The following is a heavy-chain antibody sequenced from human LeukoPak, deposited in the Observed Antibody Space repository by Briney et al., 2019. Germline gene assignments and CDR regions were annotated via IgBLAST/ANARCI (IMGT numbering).Heavy chain of an antibody. J-gene: IGHJ4*02. Sequence: PETLSLTCTVSGGSISSYYWSWIRQPAGKGLEWIRRIYTSGSTNYSPSLKSRVTMSVDTSKNQFSLNLTSVTAADTAVYYCARDQTTTRGYDYWGQGTLVTVSS. CDR1: GGSISSYY. CDR2: IYTSGST. D-gene: IGHD4-17*01. V-gene: IGHV4-4*07. CDR3: ARDQTTTRGYDY.